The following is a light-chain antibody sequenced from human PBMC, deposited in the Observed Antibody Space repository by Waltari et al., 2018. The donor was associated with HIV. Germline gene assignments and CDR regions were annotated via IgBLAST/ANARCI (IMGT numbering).Light chain of an antibody. J-gene: IGKJ2*01. CDR2: YAS. V-gene: IGKV6-21*01. CDR3: LQSSSLPRT. Sequence: EIVLTQSPDFQSVTPQEKVTITCRASQSIGSSLHWYQQKPDQSPKLLIKYASQSFSGVPSRFSGSGSGTDFTLTINSLEAEDAATYYCLQSSSLPRTFGQGTKLEIK. CDR1: QSIGSS.